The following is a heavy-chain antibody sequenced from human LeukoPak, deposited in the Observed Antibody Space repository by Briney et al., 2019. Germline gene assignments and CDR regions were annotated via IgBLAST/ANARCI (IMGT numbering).Heavy chain of an antibody. CDR3: ARGRKQWPPPREKYYFDY. J-gene: IGHJ4*02. CDR1: GGSISSSNW. Sequence: SETLSLTCAVSGGSISSSNWWSWVRQPPGKGLEWIGEIYHSGSTNYNPSLKSRVTISVDKSKNQFSLKLSSVTAADTAVYYCARGRKQWPPPREKYYFDYWGQGTLVTVSS. V-gene: IGHV4-4*02. D-gene: IGHD6-19*01. CDR2: IYHSGST.